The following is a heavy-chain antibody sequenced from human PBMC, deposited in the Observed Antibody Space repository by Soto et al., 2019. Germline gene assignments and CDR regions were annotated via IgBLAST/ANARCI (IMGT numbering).Heavy chain of an antibody. CDR2: ISAYNGNT. CDR3: ARDVAVAGGRWFDP. Sequence: ASVKLSCKASGYTFTSYGISWVRQAPGQRLEWMGWISAYNGNTNYAQKLQGRVTMTTDTSTSTAYMELRSLRSDDTAVYYCARDVAVAGGRWFDPWGQGTLVTVSS. J-gene: IGHJ5*02. CDR1: GYTFTSYG. D-gene: IGHD6-19*01. V-gene: IGHV1-18*01.